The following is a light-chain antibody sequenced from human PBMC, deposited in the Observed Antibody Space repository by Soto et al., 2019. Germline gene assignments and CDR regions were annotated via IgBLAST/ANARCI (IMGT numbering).Light chain of an antibody. CDR2: EVS. V-gene: IGLV2-8*01. CDR3: SSYAGSNNV. CDR1: SSDVGGYNY. J-gene: IGLJ1*01. Sequence: QSAFSEHPSASGSPGTSVTISCTGTSSDVGGYNYVSWYQQHPGKAPKLMIYEVSKRPSGVPDRFSGSKSGNTASLTVSGLQAEDEADYYCSSYAGSNNVFGTGTKVTVL.